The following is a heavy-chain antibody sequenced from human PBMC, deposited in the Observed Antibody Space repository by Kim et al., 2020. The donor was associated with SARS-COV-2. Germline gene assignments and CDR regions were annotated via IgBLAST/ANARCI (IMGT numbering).Heavy chain of an antibody. CDR1: GFTFGDYG. CDR3: ARVPQQWLVLYYYYYGMDV. Sequence: GGSLRLSCAASGFTFGDYGMSWVRQAPGKGLEWVSGINWNGGSTGYADSVKGRFTISRDNAKNSLYLQMNSLRAEDTALYYCARVPQQWLVLYYYYYGMDVGGQGTTVTVSS. J-gene: IGHJ6*02. V-gene: IGHV3-20*04. D-gene: IGHD6-19*01. CDR2: INWNGGST.